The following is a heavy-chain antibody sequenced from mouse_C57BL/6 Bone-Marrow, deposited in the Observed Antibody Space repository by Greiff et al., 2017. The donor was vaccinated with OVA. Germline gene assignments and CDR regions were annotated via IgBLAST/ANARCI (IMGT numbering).Heavy chain of an antibody. J-gene: IGHJ1*03. V-gene: IGHV1-19*01. CDR3: ARISYGSSYPYWYFDV. D-gene: IGHD1-1*01. CDR1: GYTFTDYY. Sequence: VHVKQSGPVLVKPGASVKMSCKASGYTFTDYYMNWVKQSHGKSLEWIGVINPYNGGTSYNQKFKGKATLTVDKSSSTAYMELNSLTSEDSAVYYCARISYGSSYPYWYFDVWGTGTTVTVSS. CDR2: INPYNGGT.